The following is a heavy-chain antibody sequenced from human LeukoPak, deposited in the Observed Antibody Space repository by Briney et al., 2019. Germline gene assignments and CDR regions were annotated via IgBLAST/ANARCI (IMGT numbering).Heavy chain of an antibody. D-gene: IGHD3-22*01. V-gene: IGHV1-2*02. CDR2: INPSSGGT. CDR3: ARAGVWDYSDSSGYHNAAFDI. J-gene: IGHJ3*02. CDR1: GYIFTSYY. Sequence: ASVKVSCKASGYIFTSYYMHWVRQAPGQGLEWMGWINPSSGGTNYAQKFQGRVTVTRDTSISTAYMDLSRLRSDDTAVYYCARAGVWDYSDSSGYHNAAFDIWGQGTMVTVSS.